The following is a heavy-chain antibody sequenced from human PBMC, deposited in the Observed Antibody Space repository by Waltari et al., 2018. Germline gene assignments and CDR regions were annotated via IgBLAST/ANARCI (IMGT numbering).Heavy chain of an antibody. V-gene: IGHV1-69*02. CDR2: IIPILGIA. CDR1: GGTFSSYT. J-gene: IGHJ4*02. D-gene: IGHD3-9*01. Sequence: QVQLVQSGAAVKKPGSSVKVSCKASGGTFSSYTISWVRHAPGQGLEWMGRIIPILGIANYAQKFQGRVTITADKSTSTAYMELSSLRSEDTAVYYCARTTPIRAQDYFDYWGQGTLVTVSS. CDR3: ARTTPIRAQDYFDY.